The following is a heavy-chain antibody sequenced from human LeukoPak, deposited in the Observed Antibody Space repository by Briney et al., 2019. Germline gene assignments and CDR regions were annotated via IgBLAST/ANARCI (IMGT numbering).Heavy chain of an antibody. D-gene: IGHD4-17*01. J-gene: IGHJ4*02. V-gene: IGHV3-20*04. CDR1: EFTFSDYY. CDR2: INWNGGST. CDR3: ARDRGNDYGDFSYFDY. Sequence: GGSLRLSCAASEFTFSDYYMSWVRQAPGKGLEWVSGINWNGGSTGYADSVKGRFTISRDNAKNSLYLQMNSLRAEDTALYYCARDRGNDYGDFSYFDYWGQGTLVTVSS.